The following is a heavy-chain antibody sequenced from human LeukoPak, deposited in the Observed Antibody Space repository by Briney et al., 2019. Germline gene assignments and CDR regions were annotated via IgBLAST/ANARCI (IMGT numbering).Heavy chain of an antibody. CDR1: GFTFSSYS. D-gene: IGHD3-22*01. J-gene: IGHJ5*02. CDR3: AREGYYYDSSGYSA. CDR2: ISSSSSYI. Sequence: GGSLRLSCAASGFTFSSYSMNWVRQAPGKGLEGVSSISSSSSYIYYADSVKGRFTISRDNAKNSLYLQMNSLRAEDTAVYYCAREGYYYDSSGYSAWGQGTLVTVSS. V-gene: IGHV3-21*01.